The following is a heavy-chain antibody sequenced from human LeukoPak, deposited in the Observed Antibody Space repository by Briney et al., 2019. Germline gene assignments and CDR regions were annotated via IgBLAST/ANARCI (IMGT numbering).Heavy chain of an antibody. CDR1: GFMFSSYS. CDR3: ARTGNLDY. CDR2: ISSSSTTI. V-gene: IGHV3-48*02. Sequence: PGGSLRLSCAATGFMFSSYSMNWVRQAPGKGLEWVSYISSSSTTIHYADSVKGRFTIYRDNAKNSLYLQMNSLRDEDTAVYYCARTGNLDYWGQGTLVTVSS. J-gene: IGHJ4*02.